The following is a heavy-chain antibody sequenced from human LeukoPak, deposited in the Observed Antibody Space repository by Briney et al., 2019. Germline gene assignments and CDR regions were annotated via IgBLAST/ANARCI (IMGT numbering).Heavy chain of an antibody. CDR1: AFTFSDYW. CDR2: IKQDGSEK. J-gene: IGHJ4*02. D-gene: IGHD6-13*01. Sequence: GGSLRLSCAASAFTFSDYWMGWVRQAPGKGLEWVANIKQDGSEKNYVDSVRGRFTISRDNAKNSLYLQMNSLRAEDTAVYYCARDRTAAGWGQGALVTVSS. CDR3: ARDRTAAG. V-gene: IGHV3-7*03.